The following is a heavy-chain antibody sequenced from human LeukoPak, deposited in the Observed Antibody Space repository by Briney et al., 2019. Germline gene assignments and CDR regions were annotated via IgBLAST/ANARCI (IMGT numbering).Heavy chain of an antibody. Sequence: PGGSLRLSCATSGVTFSSYWMSWARQAPGKGLEWVANIKQDGSEKYYVDSVKGRFTISRDNAKNSLYLQMNSLRAEDTAVYYCARGSYGPDYWGQGTLVTVSS. V-gene: IGHV3-7*04. CDR2: IKQDGSEK. D-gene: IGHD5-18*01. CDR1: GVTFSSYW. CDR3: ARGSYGPDY. J-gene: IGHJ4*02.